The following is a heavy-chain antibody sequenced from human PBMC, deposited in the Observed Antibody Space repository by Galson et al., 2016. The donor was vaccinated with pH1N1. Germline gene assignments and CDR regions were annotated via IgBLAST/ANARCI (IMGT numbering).Heavy chain of an antibody. CDR2: INTRNGYT. CDR3: ARGRGDLAGYYYGLDV. V-gene: IGHV1-18*01. Sequence: VLQAPGQGLQWMGWINTRNGYTRISQKFQGRVTMTTDTTTRTVYMDLGSLKSDDTGVYYCARGRGDLAGYYYGLDVCGQGTTVTVSS. J-gene: IGHJ6*02.